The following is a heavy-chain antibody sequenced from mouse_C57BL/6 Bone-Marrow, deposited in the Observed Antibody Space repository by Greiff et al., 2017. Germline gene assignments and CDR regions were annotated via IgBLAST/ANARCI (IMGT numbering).Heavy chain of an antibody. J-gene: IGHJ1*03. D-gene: IGHD2-4*01. CDR2: IDPSDSYT. CDR1: GYTFTSYW. Sequence: VQLQQPGAELVMPGASVKLSCKASGYTFTSYWMHWVKQRPGQGLEWIGEIDPSDSYTNYNQKFKGKSTLTVDNSSSTAYMQLSSLTSEDSAVYYCASSYYDYDEYFDVWGTGTTVTVSS. V-gene: IGHV1-69*01. CDR3: ASSYYDYDEYFDV.